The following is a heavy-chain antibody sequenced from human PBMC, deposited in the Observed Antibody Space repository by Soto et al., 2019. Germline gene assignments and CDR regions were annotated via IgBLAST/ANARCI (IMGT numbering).Heavy chain of an antibody. Sequence: QLQLQESGSGLVKPSQTLCLTCAVSGGSISSGGYSWSWIRQPPGKGLEWIGYTYHSGRTYYNPSLKSRVTMSADRPKNQFAPTLSSVTAAATAVYYCPRVPDYWGQGTLVTVSS. CDR3: PRVPDY. CDR1: GGSISSGGYS. V-gene: IGHV4-30-2*01. J-gene: IGHJ4*02. CDR2: TYHSGRT.